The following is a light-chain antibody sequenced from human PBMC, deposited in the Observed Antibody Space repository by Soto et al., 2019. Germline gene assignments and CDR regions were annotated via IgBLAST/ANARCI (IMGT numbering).Light chain of an antibody. CDR3: QQYNSYST. J-gene: IGKJ1*01. CDR1: QSISSW. CDR2: DAS. V-gene: IGKV1-5*01. Sequence: DIQMTQSPSTLSASVGDRVTITCRASQSISSWLAWYQQKPGKAPKLLIHDASSLESGVPSRFSGSGSGTEFTLTIISLQPDDFATYYCQQYNSYSTFGQGTKVEIK.